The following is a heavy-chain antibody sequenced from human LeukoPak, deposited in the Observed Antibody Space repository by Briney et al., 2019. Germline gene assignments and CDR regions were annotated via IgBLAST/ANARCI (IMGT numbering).Heavy chain of an antibody. Sequence: WGSLRLSCAASGFTFSSYCMHCFRQAPPKKLQGLVVISYDRSNKYYTDSVKGRFTISIDTSKNTLYLQMNSLRAEDTAVYYCAKSSDPVYYDILTGLGRGFAFDIWGQGTMVTVSS. CDR3: AKSSDPVYYDILTGLGRGFAFDI. D-gene: IGHD3-9*01. J-gene: IGHJ3*02. CDR2: ISYDRSNK. V-gene: IGHV3-30*18. CDR1: GFTFSSYC.